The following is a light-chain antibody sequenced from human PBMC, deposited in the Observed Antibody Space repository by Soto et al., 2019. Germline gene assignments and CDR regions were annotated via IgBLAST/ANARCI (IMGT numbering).Light chain of an antibody. CDR2: EVS. CDR3: SSFSSITREV. Sequence: QSALTQPASVSGSPGQSITISCTGTSSDVGGYSYVSWYQQHPGKTPKLMIYEVSNRPSGVSHRFSGSKSGNTASLTISGLQTEDEAAYYCSSFSSITREVFGGGTKVTGL. J-gene: IGLJ2*01. CDR1: SSDVGGYSY. V-gene: IGLV2-14*01.